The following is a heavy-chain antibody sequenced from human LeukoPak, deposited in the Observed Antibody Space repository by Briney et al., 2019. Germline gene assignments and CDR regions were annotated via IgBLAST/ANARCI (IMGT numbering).Heavy chain of an antibody. CDR3: ARGPPYSDSSGYYYDY. CDR1: GFTFSTYS. J-gene: IGHJ4*02. V-gene: IGHV3-21*01. D-gene: IGHD3-22*01. Sequence: PGGSLRLSCAASGFTFSTYSMNWVRQAPGKGLEWVSSISGSSIYIHYADSVKGRFTISRDNAKNSLYLQMNSLRAEDTAVYYCARGPPYSDSSGYYYDYWGQGTLVTVSS. CDR2: ISGSSIYI.